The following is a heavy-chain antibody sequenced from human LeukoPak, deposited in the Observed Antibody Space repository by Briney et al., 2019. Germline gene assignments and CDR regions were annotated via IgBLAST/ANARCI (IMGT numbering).Heavy chain of an antibody. CDR3: ARVSGYDWESFYDY. J-gene: IGHJ4*02. Sequence: KPSETLSLTCTASGGSISSYYWSWIRQPPGKGLEWIGYIYYSGSTNYNPSLKSRVTISVDTSKNQFSLKLSSVTAADTAVYYCARVSGYDWESFYDYWGQGTLVTVSS. CDR1: GGSISSYY. D-gene: IGHD5-12*01. CDR2: IYYSGST. V-gene: IGHV4-59*01.